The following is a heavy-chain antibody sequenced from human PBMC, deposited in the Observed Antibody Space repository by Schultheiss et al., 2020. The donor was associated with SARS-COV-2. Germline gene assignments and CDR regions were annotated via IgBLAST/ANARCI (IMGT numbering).Heavy chain of an antibody. J-gene: IGHJ5*02. V-gene: IGHV4-61*08. CDR1: GGSISSGGYY. Sequence: SQTLSLTCTVSGGSISSGGYYWSWIRQPPGKGLEWIGYIYYSGSTNYNPSLKSRVTISVDKSKNQFSLKLSSVTAADTAVYYCARVVVRCSSTSCPNWFDPWGQGTLVTVSS. CDR3: ARVVVRCSSTSCPNWFDP. CDR2: IYYSGST. D-gene: IGHD2-2*01.